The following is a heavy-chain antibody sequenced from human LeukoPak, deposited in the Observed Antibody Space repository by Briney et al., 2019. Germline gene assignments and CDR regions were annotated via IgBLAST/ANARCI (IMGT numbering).Heavy chain of an antibody. D-gene: IGHD2-21*01. V-gene: IGHV3-74*03. J-gene: IGHJ4*02. Sequence: GGSLRLSCAASGFTFSNYWVHWVRQAPGKGLVWVSRINREGSTTKYADSVKGRFTVSRDNAKNTLNLQMNSLYYCARDKKSGESSEIDYWGQGTLVTVSS. CDR3: ESSEIDY. CDR2: INREGSTT. CDR1: GFTFSNYW.